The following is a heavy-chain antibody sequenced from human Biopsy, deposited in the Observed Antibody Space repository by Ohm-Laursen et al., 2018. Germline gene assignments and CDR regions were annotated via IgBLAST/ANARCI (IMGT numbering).Heavy chain of an antibody. CDR1: GGPIDSYY. Sequence: SDTLSLTCTVSGGPIDSYYWSWIRQPPGKALEWIGYIYFTRRTSYNPSLKSRVTMSVNTSKNHFSLRLRSVTPADTAIYYCARDRGYYSDRTVPGYFDLWGRGTLVTVSS. CDR2: IYFTRRT. CDR3: ARDRGYYSDRTVPGYFDL. J-gene: IGHJ2*01. V-gene: IGHV4-59*01. D-gene: IGHD3-22*01.